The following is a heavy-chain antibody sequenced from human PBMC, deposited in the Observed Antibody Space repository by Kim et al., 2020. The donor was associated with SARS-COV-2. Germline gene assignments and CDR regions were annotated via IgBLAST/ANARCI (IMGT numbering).Heavy chain of an antibody. J-gene: IGHJ1*01. CDR2: INHSGST. Sequence: SETLSLTCAVYGGSFSGYYWSWIRQPPGKGLEWIGEINHSGSTNYNPSLKSRVTISVDTSKNQFSLKLSSVTAADTAVYYCARGWGFSSSGAQHWGQGTLVTVSS. CDR3: ARGWGFSSSGAQH. D-gene: IGHD3-10*01. CDR1: GGSFSGYY. V-gene: IGHV4-34*01.